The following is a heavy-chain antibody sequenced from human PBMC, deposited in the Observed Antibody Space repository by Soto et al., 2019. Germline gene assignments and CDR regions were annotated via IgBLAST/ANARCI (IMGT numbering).Heavy chain of an antibody. D-gene: IGHD5-12*01. J-gene: IGHJ4*02. CDR2: VAQSGYT. CDR3: AINRYGGYDFDS. Sequence: SETLSLTCTVSNGSMTSSLWWSWVRQSPGKGLEWIGEVAQSGYTSYNPSLKSRLTIPQDKSRNQFSLRLTSVTAADTAVYYCAINRYGGYDFDSWGQGTLVTVSS. V-gene: IGHV4-4*02. CDR1: NGSMTSSLW.